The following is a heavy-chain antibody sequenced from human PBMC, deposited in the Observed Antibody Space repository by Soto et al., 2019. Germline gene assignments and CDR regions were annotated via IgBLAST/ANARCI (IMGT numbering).Heavy chain of an antibody. V-gene: IGHV4-30-2*01. CDR2: IYHSVST. CDR3: ARGQEDDFWSGLIGGYWYDH. D-gene: IGHD3-3*01. J-gene: IGHJ5*01. CDR1: GGSISSGGYS. Sequence: PSETLSVICAVSGGSISSGGYSWSWIQHPPGKGLEWIGYIYHSVSTYYNPSLKSRVTISVDRSKNQFSLKLSSVTAADTAVYYCARGQEDDFWSGLIGGYWYDHWGQGTLVTVSS.